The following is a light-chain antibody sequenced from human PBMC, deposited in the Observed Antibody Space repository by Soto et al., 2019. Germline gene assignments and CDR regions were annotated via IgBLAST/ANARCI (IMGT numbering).Light chain of an antibody. CDR2: DAY. CDR3: QQFKSYPHT. J-gene: IGKJ4*01. CDR1: QGISDA. Sequence: AIQLTQSPSSLSASVGDRINITCRTSQGISDALAWYQQKPGKAPELLVYDAYTLESGVPSRFSGSGSGTDFAFTISSLQPEDFATYYCQQFKSYPHTFGGGTKVDIK. V-gene: IGKV1-13*02.